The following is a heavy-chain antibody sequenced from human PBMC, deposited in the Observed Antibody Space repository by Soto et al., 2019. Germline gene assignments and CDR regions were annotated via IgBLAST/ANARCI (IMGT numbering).Heavy chain of an antibody. V-gene: IGHV3-30*03. CDR1: GFTFSSYG. J-gene: IGHJ6*02. CDR3: ARGAEHQLLSRDYFYGMDV. D-gene: IGHD1-1*01. Sequence: PGGSLRLSCAASGFTFSSYGMHWVRQAPGKGLEWVAVISYDGSNKYYADSVKGRFTISRDNSKDTLSLQIHSLRPEDTAVYYCARGAEHQLLSRDYFYGMDVWGQGTTVTVSS. CDR2: ISYDGSNK.